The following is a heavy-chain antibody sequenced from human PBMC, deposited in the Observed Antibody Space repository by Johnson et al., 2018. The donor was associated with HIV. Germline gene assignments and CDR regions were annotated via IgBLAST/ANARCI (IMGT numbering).Heavy chain of an antibody. CDR2: IRSKANSYAT. D-gene: IGHD4-11*01. V-gene: IGHV3-73*02. CDR3: TSMTTGKTPPVGAFDI. CDR1: GFTFSGSA. Sequence: VQLVESGGGLVQPGGSLKLSCAASGFTFSGSAMHWVRQASGKGLEWVGRIRSKANSYATAYAASVKGRFTISRDDSKDTAYLQMNSLKTEDTAVYYCTSMTTGKTPPVGAFDIWGQGTMVTVSS. J-gene: IGHJ3*02.